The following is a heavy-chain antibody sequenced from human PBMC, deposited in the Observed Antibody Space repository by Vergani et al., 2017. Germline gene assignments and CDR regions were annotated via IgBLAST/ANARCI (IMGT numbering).Heavy chain of an antibody. J-gene: IGHJ5*02. CDR3: ARLGDAWFDP. CDR1: GYTFTSYY. D-gene: IGHD3-16*01. Sequence: QVQLVQSGAEVKKPGASVKVSCKASGYTFTSYYMHWVRQAPGQGLEWMGIINPSGGSTSSAQKFQGRVTMTRDKSTSTVYMEVSSLRSEDTAVYYCARLGDAWFDPWGQGTLVTVSS. CDR2: INPSGGST. V-gene: IGHV1-46*01.